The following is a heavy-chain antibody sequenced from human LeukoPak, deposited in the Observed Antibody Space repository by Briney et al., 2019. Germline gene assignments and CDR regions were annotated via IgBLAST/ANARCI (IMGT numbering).Heavy chain of an antibody. Sequence: GASVKVSCKASGYSFTNYWLHWVRQAPGQGLEWMGIINPSGGSTSYAQKFQGRVTMTRDTSTSTVYMELSSLRSEDTAVYYCAVDILTGFPSSAPLDYWGQGTLVTVSS. V-gene: IGHV1-46*03. CDR1: GYSFTNYW. J-gene: IGHJ4*02. D-gene: IGHD3-9*01. CDR3: AVDILTGFPSSAPLDY. CDR2: INPSGGST.